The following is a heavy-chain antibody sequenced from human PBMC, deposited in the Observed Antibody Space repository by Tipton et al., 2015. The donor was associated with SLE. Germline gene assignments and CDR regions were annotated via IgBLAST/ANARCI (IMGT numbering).Heavy chain of an antibody. CDR3: ARWAGPTVNFDY. CDR1: GGSISSYY. CDR2: IYYSGST. J-gene: IGHJ4*02. D-gene: IGHD4-11*01. Sequence: TLSLTCTVSGGSISSYYWSWIRQPPGKGLEWIGYIYYSGSTNYNPSLKSRVTISVDTSKNQFSLKLRSGTAADTAVYYCARWAGPTVNFDYWGQGTLVTASS. V-gene: IGHV4-59*01.